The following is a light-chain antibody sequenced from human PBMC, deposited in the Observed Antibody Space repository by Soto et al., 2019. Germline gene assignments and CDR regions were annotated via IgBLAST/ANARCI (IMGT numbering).Light chain of an antibody. CDR1: QSVSDY. Sequence: EIVMTQSPATLSVSPGERATLSCRASQSVSDYLAWYQQTPGQPPRLLIYTASTRANGIPARFSGSGYGTEVTLTISSLLSEDFAVYYCQQYSNWPRTFGQGTRVEIK. J-gene: IGKJ1*01. CDR2: TAS. V-gene: IGKV3-15*01. CDR3: QQYSNWPRT.